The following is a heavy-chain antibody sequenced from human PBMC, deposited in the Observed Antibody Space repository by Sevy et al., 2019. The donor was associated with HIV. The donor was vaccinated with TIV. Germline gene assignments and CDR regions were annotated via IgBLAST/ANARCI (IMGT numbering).Heavy chain of an antibody. Sequence: GGSLRLSCTTSGFTFGDYALSWFRQAPGKGLQWVTFIRGKTYGGTAEYAASVKGRFTISRDDSKSIAYLQMNSLKTADTAVYYCTRGRRGNYLVSFDYWGQGTLVTVSS. CDR2: IRGKTYGGTA. CDR1: GFTFGDYA. J-gene: IGHJ4*02. V-gene: IGHV3-49*03. CDR3: TRGRRGNYLVSFDY. D-gene: IGHD1-7*01.